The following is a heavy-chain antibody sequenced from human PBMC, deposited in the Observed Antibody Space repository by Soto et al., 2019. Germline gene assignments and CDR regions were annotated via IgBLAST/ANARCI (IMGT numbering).Heavy chain of an antibody. CDR3: ARHVAVPRTRGFDY. CDR2: IYHSGTT. Sequence: QVQLQESGPGLVKPSWTLSLTCAVAGGSISDNWWSWVRQARGKGLEWIGEIYHSGTTYYNPPLKGRVSILVDKSASQISLTLSSVTAADTAVYYCARHVAVPRTRGFDYWGQGALVAVSS. J-gene: IGHJ4*02. CDR1: GGSISDNW. D-gene: IGHD2-15*01. V-gene: IGHV4-4*02.